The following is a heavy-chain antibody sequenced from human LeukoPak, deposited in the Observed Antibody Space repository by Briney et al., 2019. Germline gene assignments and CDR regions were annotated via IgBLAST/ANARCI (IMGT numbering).Heavy chain of an antibody. CDR1: GGSISSYY. D-gene: IGHD5-12*01. J-gene: IGHJ1*01. V-gene: IGHV4-59*01. CDR3: ARSRYSGYDFAEYFQH. CDR2: IYYSGST. Sequence: SETLSLTCTVSGGSISSYYWSWIRQPPGKGLEWIGYIYYSGSTNYNPSFKSRVTISVDTSKNQFSLKLSSVTAADTAVYYCARSRYSGYDFAEYFQHWGQGTLVTVSS.